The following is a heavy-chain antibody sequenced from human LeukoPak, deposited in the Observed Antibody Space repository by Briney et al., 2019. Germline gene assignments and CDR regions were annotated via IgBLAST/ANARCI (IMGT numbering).Heavy chain of an antibody. CDR1: GFTFSSYS. D-gene: IGHD3-3*01. CDR3: ARDKDYDFWSGYKSNWFDP. Sequence: PGGSLRLSCAASGFTFSSYSMNWVRQAPGKGLEWVSSISSSSSYIYYADSVKGRFTISRDNAKNSLYLQMNSLRAEDTAVYYCARDKDYDFWSGYKSNWFDPWGQGTLVTVSS. V-gene: IGHV3-21*01. CDR2: ISSSSSYI. J-gene: IGHJ5*02.